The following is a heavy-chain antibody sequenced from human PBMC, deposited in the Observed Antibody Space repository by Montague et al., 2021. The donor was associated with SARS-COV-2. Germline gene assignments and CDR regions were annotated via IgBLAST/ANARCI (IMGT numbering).Heavy chain of an antibody. D-gene: IGHD3-10*01. V-gene: IGHV3-20*04. CDR1: GFTFDDYG. Sequence: SLRLSCAASGFTFDDYGMSWVRQAPGKGLEWVSGINWNGGSTGYXXSLKVLFTISRDNAKNSLYLQMNSLRAEDTALYYCARDVEGFGELQVDYWGQGTLVTVSS. CDR2: INWNGGST. CDR3: ARDVEGFGELQVDY. J-gene: IGHJ4*02.